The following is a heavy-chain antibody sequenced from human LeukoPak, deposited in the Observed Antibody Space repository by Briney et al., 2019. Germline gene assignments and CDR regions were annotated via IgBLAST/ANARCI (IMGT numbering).Heavy chain of an antibody. V-gene: IGHV1-18*01. CDR3: ARVYNRGSGYENWFDP. CDR2: ISAYNGNT. D-gene: IGHD3-3*01. CDR1: GYTFTSYG. Sequence: ASVKVSCKASGYTFTSYGISWVRQAPGQGLEWMGWISAYNGNTNYAQKVQGRATMTTDTSTSTAYMGLRSLRSDDTAVYYCARVYNRGSGYENWFDPWGQGTLVTVSS. J-gene: IGHJ5*02.